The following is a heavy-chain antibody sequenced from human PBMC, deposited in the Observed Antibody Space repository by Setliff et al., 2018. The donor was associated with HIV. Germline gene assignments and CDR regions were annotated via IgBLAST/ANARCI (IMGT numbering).Heavy chain of an antibody. J-gene: IGHJ4*02. CDR2: VFNSGST. CDR1: GDSIDSSYYY. CDR3: ARHDYSATGGYYRLWFVDY. D-gene: IGHD3-22*01. Sequence: PSETLSLTCKVSGDSIDSSYYYWAWIRQPPGRGLEWIGTVFNSGSTYYTPSLRGRVTISVDTSKVQFPLKLISVTAADTAVYYCARHDYSATGGYYRLWFVDYWGQGSLVTVSS. V-gene: IGHV4-39*01.